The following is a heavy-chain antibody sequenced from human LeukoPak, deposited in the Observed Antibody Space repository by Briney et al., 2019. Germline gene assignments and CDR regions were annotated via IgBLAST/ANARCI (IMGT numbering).Heavy chain of an antibody. V-gene: IGHV1-69*05. CDR3: ASGDLLGLPRVVDYYYYMDV. J-gene: IGHJ6*03. CDR2: IIPIFGTA. CDR1: GGTFSSYA. Sequence: SVKVSCKASGGTFSSYAISWVRQAPGQGLEWMGGIIPIFGTANYAQKFQGRVTITTDESTSTAYMELSSLRSEDTAVYNCASGDLLGLPRVVDYYYYMDVWGKGTTVTVSS. D-gene: IGHD1-7*01.